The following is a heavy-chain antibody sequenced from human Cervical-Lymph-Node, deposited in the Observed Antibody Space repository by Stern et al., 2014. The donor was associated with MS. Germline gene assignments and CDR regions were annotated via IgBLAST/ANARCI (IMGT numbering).Heavy chain of an antibody. J-gene: IGHJ4*02. CDR1: GYTFSSYG. V-gene: IGHV1-18*01. CDR3: ARVPPYYDTRGRLDK. D-gene: IGHD3-22*01. Sequence: QVQLVQSGAEVKKPGASVKVSCKASGYTFSSYGISWVRQAPGQGLEWVGWISGYNDKTNYAQKLQGRVTMTTETSTNTVYMELRSLRSDDTAVYYCARVPPYYDTRGRLDKWGQGTLVTVSS. CDR2: ISGYNDKT.